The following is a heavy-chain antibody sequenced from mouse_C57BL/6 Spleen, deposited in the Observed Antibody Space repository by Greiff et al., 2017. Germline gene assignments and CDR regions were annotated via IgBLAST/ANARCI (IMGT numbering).Heavy chain of an antibody. Sequence: QVHVKQPGAELVKPGASVKMSCKASGYTFTSYWITWVKQRPGQGLEWIGDISPGSGSTNYNEKFKSKATLTVDTSSSTAYMQLSSLTSEDSAVYYCASIYQGAMDYWGQGTSVTVSS. D-gene: IGHD2-1*01. CDR1: GYTFTSYW. J-gene: IGHJ4*01. CDR2: ISPGSGST. CDR3: ASIYQGAMDY. V-gene: IGHV1-55*01.